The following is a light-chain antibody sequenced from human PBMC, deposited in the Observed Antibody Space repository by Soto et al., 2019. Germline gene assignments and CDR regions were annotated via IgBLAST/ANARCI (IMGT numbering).Light chain of an antibody. J-gene: IGLJ1*01. CDR3: SSYTSSNTYV. V-gene: IGLV2-14*01. Sequence: QSALTQPASVSGSPGQSITISCTRATSDVGGYNFVSWYQHHPGKAPKLMIFEVSHRPSGVSDRFSGSKSGNTASLTISGLQTEDEADYYCSSYTSSNTYVFGTGTKLTVL. CDR2: EVS. CDR1: TSDVGGYNF.